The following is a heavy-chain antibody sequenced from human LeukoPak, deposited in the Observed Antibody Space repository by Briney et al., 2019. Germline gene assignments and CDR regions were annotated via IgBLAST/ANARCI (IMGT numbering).Heavy chain of an antibody. CDR1: GFTFSRYA. Sequence: GGSLRLSCAASGFTFSRYAMTWVRQAPGKGLEWFSSISASGGNTYYADSVKGRFTISRDNSKNTLYLQMKSLRAEDTAVYYCAELGITMIGGVWGKGTTVTISS. J-gene: IGHJ6*04. CDR3: AELGITMIGGV. D-gene: IGHD3-10*02. CDR2: ISASGGNT. V-gene: IGHV3-23*01.